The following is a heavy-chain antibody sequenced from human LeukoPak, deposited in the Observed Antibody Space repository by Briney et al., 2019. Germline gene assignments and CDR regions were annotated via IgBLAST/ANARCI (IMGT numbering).Heavy chain of an antibody. CDR2: FDPEDGET. D-gene: IGHD3-10*01. J-gene: IGHJ4*02. V-gene: IGHV1-24*01. CDR1: GYTLTELS. CDR3: ARHYFALYGSGSYLIDY. Sequence: ASVKVSCKVSGYTLTELSMHWVRQAPGKGLEWMGGFDPEDGETIYAQKFQGRVTMTEDTSTDTAYMELSSLKASDTAMYYCARHYFALYGSGSYLIDYWGQGTLVTVSS.